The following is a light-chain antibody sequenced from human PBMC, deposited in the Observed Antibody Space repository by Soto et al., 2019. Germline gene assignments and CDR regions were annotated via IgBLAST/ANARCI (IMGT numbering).Light chain of an antibody. V-gene: IGKV1-5*03. CDR1: QTISSW. J-gene: IGKJ1*01. CDR2: KVS. Sequence: DIQMTQSPSTLSGSVGDRVTITCRASQTISSWLAWYQQKPGKAPKFLIYKVSNLQSGVPSRFSGSGSGTEFTLTISSLQPDDFATYCCQKYHTYSTFGQGTKVDIK. CDR3: QKYHTYST.